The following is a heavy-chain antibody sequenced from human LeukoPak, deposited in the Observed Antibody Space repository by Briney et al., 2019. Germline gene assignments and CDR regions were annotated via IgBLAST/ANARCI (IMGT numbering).Heavy chain of an antibody. D-gene: IGHD2-2*01. J-gene: IGHJ6*04. CDR3: ARDQCGCSSTSCYDPYSFCGMDV. CDR1: RFTLSDYY. CDR2: ISSSSSDK. Sequence: PGWSLRLSRALSRFTLSDYYMSWIRQAPGKGREGVSYISSSSSDKNYADSVKGGFTIPRDNAKNSLYLQMNSLRAEDTAVYYCARDQCGCSSTSCYDPYSFCGMDVWGKGTTVTVSS. V-gene: IGHV3-11*06.